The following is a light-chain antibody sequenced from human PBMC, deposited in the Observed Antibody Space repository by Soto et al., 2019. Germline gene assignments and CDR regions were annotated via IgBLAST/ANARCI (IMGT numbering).Light chain of an antibody. CDR3: QHYNSYSEA. Sequence: DIQMTQSPSTLSGSVGDRVTITCRASQTIRSWLAWYQQKPGKAPKLLIYKASTLKSGVPSRFSGSGSGTESTLTISSLQPDDFATYYCQHYNSYSEAFGQGTKVELK. V-gene: IGKV1-5*03. J-gene: IGKJ1*01. CDR2: KAS. CDR1: QTIRSW.